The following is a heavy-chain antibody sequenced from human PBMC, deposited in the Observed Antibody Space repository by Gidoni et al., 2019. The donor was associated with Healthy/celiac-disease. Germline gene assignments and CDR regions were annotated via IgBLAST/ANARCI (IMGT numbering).Heavy chain of an antibody. V-gene: IGHV1-69*01. Sequence: QVQLVQSGAEVKKPGSSVKVSCKASGGTFSSYAISGVRQAPGQGLEWMGGITPICGTANYAQKFQGRVTITADESTSTAYRELSSLRSEDTAVYYCARDPEKVHSSGWYYFDYWGQGTLVTVSS. CDR2: ITPICGTA. J-gene: IGHJ4*02. D-gene: IGHD6-19*01. CDR1: GGTFSSYA. CDR3: ARDPEKVHSSGWYYFDY.